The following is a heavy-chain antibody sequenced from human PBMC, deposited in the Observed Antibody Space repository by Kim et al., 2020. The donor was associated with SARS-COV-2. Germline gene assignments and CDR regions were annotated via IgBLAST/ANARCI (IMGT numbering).Heavy chain of an antibody. CDR3: AKGPYYYDSSGYYTLDY. D-gene: IGHD3-22*01. CDR1: GFTFSSYG. Sequence: GGSLRLSCAASGFTFSSYGMHWVRQAPGKGLEWVAVISYDGSNKYYADSVKGRFTISRDNSKNTLYLQMNSLRAEDTAVYYCAKGPYYYDSSGYYTLDYWGQGTLVTVSS. V-gene: IGHV3-30*18. CDR2: ISYDGSNK. J-gene: IGHJ4*02.